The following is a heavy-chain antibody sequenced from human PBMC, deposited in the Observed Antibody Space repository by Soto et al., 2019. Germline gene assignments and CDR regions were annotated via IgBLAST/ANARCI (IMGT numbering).Heavy chain of an antibody. D-gene: IGHD1-1*01. Sequence: SETLSLTCTVSGGSISSSSYYWGWIHQPPGKGLEWIGSNYYSGSTNYNPSLKSRVTISVDKSRNQFSLKLSSVTAADTAVYYCARTGSSRYAYYYMDVWGKGTTVTVSS. V-gene: IGHV4-39*07. CDR2: NYYSGST. CDR1: GGSISSSSYY. J-gene: IGHJ6*03. CDR3: ARTGSSRYAYYYMDV.